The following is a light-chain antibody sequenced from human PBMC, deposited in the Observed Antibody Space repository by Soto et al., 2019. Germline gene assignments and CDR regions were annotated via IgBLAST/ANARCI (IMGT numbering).Light chain of an antibody. J-gene: IGKJ1*01. Sequence: DIQITQSPSTLSGSIGDRVTITCRASQTISSWLAWYQQKPGKAPKLLIYKASTLKSGVPSRFSGSGSGTEFTLTISSLQPDDFATYYCQQYNGYSTWTFGQGTKV. CDR3: QQYNGYSTWT. CDR1: QTISSW. CDR2: KAS. V-gene: IGKV1-5*03.